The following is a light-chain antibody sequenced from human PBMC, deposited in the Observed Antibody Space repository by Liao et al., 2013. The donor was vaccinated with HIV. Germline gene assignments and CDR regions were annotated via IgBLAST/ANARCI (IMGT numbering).Light chain of an antibody. CDR2: HGI. CDR3: QAWDSSTGDVL. V-gene: IGLV3-21*01. J-gene: IGLJ2*01. CDR1: NIGSKS. Sequence: SFVLTQPPSVSVAPGKTAKLTCGGNNIGSKSVHWYQQKSGQAPVLVIFHGIDRPSGIPERFSGSNSGNTATLTISGTPAMDEADYYCQAWDSSTGDVLFGGGTKLTVL.